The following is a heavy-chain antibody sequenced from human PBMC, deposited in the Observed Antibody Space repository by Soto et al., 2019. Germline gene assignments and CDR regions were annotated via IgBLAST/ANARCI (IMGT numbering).Heavy chain of an antibody. CDR2: ISYDGSNK. J-gene: IGHJ4*02. CDR1: GFTFSSYG. V-gene: IGHV3-30*18. CDR3: AKDLEAAARPWGGDY. Sequence: QVQLVESGGGVVQPGRSLRLSCAASGFTFSSYGMHWVRQAPGKGLEWVAVISYDGSNKYYADSVTGRFTISRDNSKNTLYLQMNSLRAEDTAVYYCAKDLEAAARPWGGDYWGQGTLVTVSS. D-gene: IGHD6-6*01.